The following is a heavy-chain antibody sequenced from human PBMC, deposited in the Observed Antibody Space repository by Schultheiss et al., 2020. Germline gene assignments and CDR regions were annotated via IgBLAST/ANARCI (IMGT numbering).Heavy chain of an antibody. D-gene: IGHD3-10*01. V-gene: IGHV4-61*02. CDR2: IYTSGST. Sequence: SETLSLTCTVSGGSISSGSYYWSWIRQPAGKGLEWIGRIYTSGSTNYNPSLKSRVTISVDTSKNQFSLKLSSVTAEDTAVYYCARPFGELLSPSDYWGQGTLVTVSS. J-gene: IGHJ4*02. CDR1: GGSISSGSYY. CDR3: ARPFGELLSPSDY.